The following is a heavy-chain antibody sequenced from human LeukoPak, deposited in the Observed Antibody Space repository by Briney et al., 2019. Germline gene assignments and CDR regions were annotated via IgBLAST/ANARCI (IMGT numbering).Heavy chain of an antibody. D-gene: IGHD2-2*01. CDR3: ASSRLPAAKNWFDP. CDR2: ISSSSSYI. V-gene: IGHV3-21*01. Sequence: GGSLRLSCAASGFIFSSYSMNWVRQAPGKGLEWVSSISSSSSYIYYADSVKGRFTISRDNAKNSLYLQMNSLRAEDTAVYYCASSRLPAAKNWFDPWGQGTLVTVSS. J-gene: IGHJ5*02. CDR1: GFIFSSYS.